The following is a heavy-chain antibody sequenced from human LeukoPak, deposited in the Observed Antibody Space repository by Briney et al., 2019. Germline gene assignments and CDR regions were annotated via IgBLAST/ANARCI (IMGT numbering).Heavy chain of an antibody. V-gene: IGHV3-48*03. D-gene: IGHD5-24*01. CDR2: ISSSGSSI. Sequence: GGSLRLSCAASGLTFSSYEMNWVRQAPGKGLEWVSYISSSGSSIYYADSVKGRFTISRDNAKNSLSLQMNSLRAEDTAVYYCARDLLRQPMATINPFDYWGQGTLVSVSS. J-gene: IGHJ4*02. CDR3: ARDLLRQPMATINPFDY. CDR1: GLTFSSYE.